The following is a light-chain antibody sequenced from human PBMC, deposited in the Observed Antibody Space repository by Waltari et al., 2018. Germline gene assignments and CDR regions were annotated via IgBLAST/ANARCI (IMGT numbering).Light chain of an antibody. CDR3: QAGSHGTWV. J-gene: IGLJ3*02. V-gene: IGLV4-69*01. Sequence: QQPEKGTRYLMQINSDGSHRRGVEIPYRVSGSSSAAERYLTIPRLQAEDEADYYCQAGSHGTWVFGGGTKLTVL. CDR2: INSDGSH.